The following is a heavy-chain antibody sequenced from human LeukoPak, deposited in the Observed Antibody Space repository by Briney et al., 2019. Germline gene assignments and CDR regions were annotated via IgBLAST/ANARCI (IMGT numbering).Heavy chain of an antibody. V-gene: IGHV1-46*01. J-gene: IGHJ4*02. D-gene: IGHD6-19*01. CDR3: AGCGWVDY. Sequence: ASVKVSCKTSGYTFTSYYMHWVRQPPAQGLEWMGIINPCCDSTSHAQKLQGRVTMKRDTYTRTVYMELSSLRAEYRAVYDCAGCGWVDYWGQGTLGTVSS. CDR2: INPCCDST. CDR1: GYTFTSYY.